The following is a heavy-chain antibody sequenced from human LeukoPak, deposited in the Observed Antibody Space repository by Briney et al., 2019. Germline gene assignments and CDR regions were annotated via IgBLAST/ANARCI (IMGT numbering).Heavy chain of an antibody. D-gene: IGHD3-10*01. J-gene: IGHJ4*02. Sequence: GGTLRLSCAGTGFTFNTYGMSWVRQGPGKGLEWVSYISSSGSTIYYANSVKGRFTISRDNSKNTLYLQMNSLRAEDTGVYYCAKGGGKFFDYWGQGTLVTVSS. V-gene: IGHV3-23*01. CDR3: AKGGGKFFDY. CDR2: ISSSGSTI. CDR1: GFTFNTYG.